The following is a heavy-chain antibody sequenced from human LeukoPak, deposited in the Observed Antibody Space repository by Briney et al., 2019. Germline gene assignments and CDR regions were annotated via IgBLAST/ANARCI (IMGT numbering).Heavy chain of an antibody. CDR3: ARDEKGEGYYYDSSGYPDAFDI. CDR2: ISAYSGNT. CDR1: GYTFTSYG. V-gene: IGHV1-18*01. J-gene: IGHJ3*02. D-gene: IGHD3-22*01. Sequence: ASVKVSCKASGYTFTSYGISWVRQAPGQGLEWMGWISAYSGNTNYAQKLQGRVTMTTDTSTSTAYMELRSLRSDDTAVYYCARDEKGEGYYYDSSGYPDAFDIWGQGTMVTVSS.